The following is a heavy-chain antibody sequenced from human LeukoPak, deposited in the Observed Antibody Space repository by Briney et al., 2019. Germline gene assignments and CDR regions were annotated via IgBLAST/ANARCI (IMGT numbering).Heavy chain of an antibody. Sequence: SETLSLTCTVSGGSISSGGYSWSWIRQPPGEGLEWIGYIYHSGSTYYKSSLWSRVTISLDRSKNQFSLTLSSVTAADTAMYYCAGFRYSGYDWEYYFDYWGPGTLVTVSS. CDR1: GGSISSGGYS. CDR3: AGFRYSGYDWEYYFDY. CDR2: IYHSGST. J-gene: IGHJ4*02. D-gene: IGHD5-12*01. V-gene: IGHV4-30-2*01.